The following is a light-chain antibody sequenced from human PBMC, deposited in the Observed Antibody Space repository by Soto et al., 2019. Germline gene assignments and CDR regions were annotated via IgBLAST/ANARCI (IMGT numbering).Light chain of an antibody. CDR1: SSDVGGYNY. Sequence: QSALTQPASVSGSPGQSITISCTGNSSDVGGYNYVSWYQQHPGKDPKLIIYDVSNRPSGVSNRFSGSKSGNTASLTISGLQAEDEPDYYCSSYTSSSTPVVFGGGTKLTVL. V-gene: IGLV2-14*01. CDR3: SSYTSSSTPVV. CDR2: DVS. J-gene: IGLJ2*01.